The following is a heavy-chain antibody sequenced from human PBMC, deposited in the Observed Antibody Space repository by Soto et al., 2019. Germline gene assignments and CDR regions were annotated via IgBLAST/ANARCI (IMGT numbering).Heavy chain of an antibody. J-gene: IGHJ6*02. CDR3: ARDQGVRRTPAYYYYGMDV. D-gene: IGHD3-10*01. CDR1: GYTFTSYG. Sequence: QVQLVQSRAEVKKPGASVKVSCKASGYTFTSYGISWVRQAPGQGLEWMGWISAYNGNTNYAQKLQGRVTMTTDTSTSTAYMELRSLRSDDTAVYYCARDQGVRRTPAYYYYGMDVWGQGTTVTVSS. CDR2: ISAYNGNT. V-gene: IGHV1-18*01.